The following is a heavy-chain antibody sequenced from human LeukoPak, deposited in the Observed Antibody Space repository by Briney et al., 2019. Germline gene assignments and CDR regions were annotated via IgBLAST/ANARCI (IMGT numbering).Heavy chain of an antibody. CDR3: ARDPGIAVSGDYYYMDV. CDR2: IGSSSSTI. J-gene: IGHJ6*03. Sequence: GGSLRLSCAASGFTFGSYSMNWVRQAPGKGLEWVSYIGSSSSTIYYADSVEGRFTISRDNAKNSLYLQMNSLRAEDTAVYYCARDPGIAVSGDYYYMDVWGKGTTVTVSS. CDR1: GFTFGSYS. V-gene: IGHV3-48*01. D-gene: IGHD6-19*01.